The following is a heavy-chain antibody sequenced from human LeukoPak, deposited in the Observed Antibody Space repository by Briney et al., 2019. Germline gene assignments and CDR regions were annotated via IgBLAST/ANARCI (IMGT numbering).Heavy chain of an antibody. CDR2: ISSSGSTI. J-gene: IGHJ4*02. D-gene: IGHD5-18*01. V-gene: IGHV3-48*03. CDR3: AREGMELWLD. CDR1: GFTFSSYE. Sequence: PGGSLRLYCAASGFTFSSYEMNWVRQAPGKGLEWVSYISSSGSTIYYADSVKGRFTISRDNAKNSLYLQMNSLGAEDTAVYYCAREGMELWLDWGQGTLVTVSS.